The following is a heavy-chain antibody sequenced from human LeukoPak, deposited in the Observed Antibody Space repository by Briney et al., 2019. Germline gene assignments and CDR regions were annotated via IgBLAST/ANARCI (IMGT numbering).Heavy chain of an antibody. D-gene: IGHD3-10*01. J-gene: IGHJ6*03. V-gene: IGHV4-61*02. CDR2: IYTSGST. CDR1: GGSISSGSYY. CDR3: ARDSYYYASGSYYRDYYYYYMDV. Sequence: SETLSLTCTVSGGSISSGSYYWSWLRQPAGTGLEWIGRIYTSGSTNYSPSLKSRVTMSVDTSKNQFSLRLSSVTAADTAVYYCARDSYYYASGSYYRDYYYYYMDVWGKGTTVTISS.